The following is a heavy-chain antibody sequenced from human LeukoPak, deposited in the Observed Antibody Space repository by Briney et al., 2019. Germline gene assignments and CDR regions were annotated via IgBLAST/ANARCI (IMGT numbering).Heavy chain of an antibody. CDR3: AKDYGEQWLFDY. J-gene: IGHJ4*02. CDR2: IRYDGSNK. CDR1: GFTFSSYG. Sequence: SGGSLRLSCAASGFTFSSYGMHWVRQAPGKGLEWVAFIRYDGSNKYYADSVKGRFTISRDNSKNTLYLQMNSLRAEDTAVYYCAKDYGEQWLFDYWGQGTLVTVSS. D-gene: IGHD6-19*01. V-gene: IGHV3-30*02.